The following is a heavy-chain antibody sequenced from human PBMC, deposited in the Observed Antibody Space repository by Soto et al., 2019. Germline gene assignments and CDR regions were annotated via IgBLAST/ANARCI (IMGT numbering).Heavy chain of an antibody. CDR2: ISSSSSYI. Sequence: EVQLVESGGGLVKPGGSLRLSCAASGFTFSSYSMNWVRQAPGKGLKWVSSISSSSSYIYYADSVKGRFTISRDNAKNSLYLQMNSLRAEDTAVYYCARDSYYDSSGYSPADFDYWGQGTLVTVSS. CDR3: ARDSYYDSSGYSPADFDY. V-gene: IGHV3-21*01. J-gene: IGHJ4*02. D-gene: IGHD3-22*01. CDR1: GFTFSSYS.